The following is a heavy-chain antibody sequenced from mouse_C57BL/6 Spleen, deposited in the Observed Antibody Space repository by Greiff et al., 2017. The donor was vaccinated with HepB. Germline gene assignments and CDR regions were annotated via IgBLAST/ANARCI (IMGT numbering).Heavy chain of an antibody. V-gene: IGHV7-3*01. Sequence: EVNVVESGGGLVQPGGSLSLSCAASGFTFTDYYMSWVRQPPGKALEWLGFIRNKANGYTTEYSASVKGRFTISRDNSQSILYLQMNALRAEDSATYYCARSYYYGSSYGAYWGQGTLVTVSA. CDR2: IRNKANGYTT. J-gene: IGHJ3*01. CDR3: ARSYYYGSSYGAY. D-gene: IGHD1-1*01. CDR1: GFTFTDYY.